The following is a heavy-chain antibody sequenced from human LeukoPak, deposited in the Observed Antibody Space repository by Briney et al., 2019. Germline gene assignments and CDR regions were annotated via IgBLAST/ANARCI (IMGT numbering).Heavy chain of an antibody. J-gene: IGHJ4*02. CDR2: ISDDGNNK. CDR3: AKGGPHYGSGSYYAFDY. CDR1: GFTFSSYA. V-gene: IGHV3-30*18. D-gene: IGHD3-10*01. Sequence: PGGSLRLSCAASGFTFSSYAMSWVRQAPGKGLEWVTVISDDGNNKYFADSVKGRFTISRDNSKNTLYLQMNSLRAEDTAVYYCAKGGPHYGSGSYYAFDYWGQGTLVTVSS.